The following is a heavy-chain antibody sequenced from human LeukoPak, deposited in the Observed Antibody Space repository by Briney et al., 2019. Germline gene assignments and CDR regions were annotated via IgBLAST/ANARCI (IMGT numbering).Heavy chain of an antibody. CDR3: ARDNRGSLDY. CDR2: IDPSSGST. Sequence: ASVKVSCKTSGYTFTGPAYHLHWVRQAPGQGLEWMGRIDPSSGSTTYAQDLQGRVAMTWATSISTAYMDLTRLRSDDTAVYYCARDNRGSLDYWGQGTQVSVSS. D-gene: IGHD1-26*01. CDR1: GYTFTGPAYH. J-gene: IGHJ4*02. V-gene: IGHV1-2*06.